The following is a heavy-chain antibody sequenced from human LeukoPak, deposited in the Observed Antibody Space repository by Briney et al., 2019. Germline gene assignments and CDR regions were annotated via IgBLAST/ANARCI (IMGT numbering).Heavy chain of an antibody. CDR2: TYYRSKWYN. J-gene: IGHJ4*02. V-gene: IGHV6-1*01. Sequence: SQTFSLTCAISGDSVSSNSAAWNWIRQSPSRGLEWLGRTYYRSKWYNDYAVSVKSRITINPDTSKNQFSLQLNSVTPEDTAVYYCARDYCSGGSCPPRYFDYWGQGTLVTVSS. CDR1: GDSVSSNSAA. CDR3: ARDYCSGGSCPPRYFDY. D-gene: IGHD2-15*01.